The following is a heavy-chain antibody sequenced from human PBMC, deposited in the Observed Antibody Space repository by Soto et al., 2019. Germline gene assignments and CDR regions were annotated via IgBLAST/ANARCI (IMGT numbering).Heavy chain of an antibody. CDR3: ARYSSGWNNWFDP. D-gene: IGHD6-19*01. V-gene: IGHV4-59*01. CDR2: IYYSGST. CDR1: GGSINSYY. Sequence: SETLSLTCTVSGGSINSYYWSWIRQPPGKGLEWIGYIYYSGSTNYNPSLKSRVTISVDTSKNQISLKLSSVTAADTAMYYCARYSSGWNNWFDPWGLGTLVTVSS. J-gene: IGHJ5*02.